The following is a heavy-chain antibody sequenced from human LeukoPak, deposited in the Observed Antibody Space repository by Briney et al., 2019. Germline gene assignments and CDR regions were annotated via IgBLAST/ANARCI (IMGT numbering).Heavy chain of an antibody. D-gene: IGHD6-19*01. CDR3: AKGIYSSGWSYFDY. CDR2: LSGSGITT. J-gene: IGHJ4*01. V-gene: IGHV3-23*01. Sequence: GGSLRLSCAASGFPFSRNDMSWVRQAPGKGLEWVSTLSGSGITTYYADSVKGRFTISRDNSKNTLYLQMNSLRAEDTAVYYCAKGIYSSGWSYFDYWGHGTLVTVSS. CDR1: GFPFSRND.